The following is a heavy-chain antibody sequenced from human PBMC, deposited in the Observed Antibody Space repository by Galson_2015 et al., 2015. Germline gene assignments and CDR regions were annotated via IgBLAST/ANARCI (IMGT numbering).Heavy chain of an antibody. V-gene: IGHV1-69*06. CDR2: IIPIFGPA. CDR1: GGSFGNYA. CDR3: AKDPRNYYDGTSHSQFDS. Sequence: SVKVSCKASGGSFGNYAFSWVRQAPGQGLEWMGGIIPIFGPANYAQKFQGRVTITADMLTKTTYMELSSLRSEDTAVYYCAKDPRNYYDGTSHSQFDSWGQGTLVTVSS. D-gene: IGHD3-22*01. J-gene: IGHJ4*02.